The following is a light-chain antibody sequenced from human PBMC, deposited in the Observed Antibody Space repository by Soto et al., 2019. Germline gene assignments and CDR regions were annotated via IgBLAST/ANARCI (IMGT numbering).Light chain of an antibody. J-gene: IGKJ1*01. CDR2: GAS. CDR1: QSVSSTS. V-gene: IGKV3-20*01. Sequence: EIVLTQSPGTLSLSPGERATLSCRASQSVSSTSLAWYQQKPGQAPRLLIYGASSRATGIPDRFSGSGSGTDFTLTVSSLQSEDFAVYYCQQYYNWPPWTFGLGTKVDIK. CDR3: QQYYNWPPWT.